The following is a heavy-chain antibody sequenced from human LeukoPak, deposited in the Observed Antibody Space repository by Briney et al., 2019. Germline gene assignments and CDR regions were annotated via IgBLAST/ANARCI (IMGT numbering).Heavy chain of an antibody. CDR1: GFTFNYS. V-gene: IGHV3-21*01. Sequence: GGSLRLSCVGSGFTFNYSMNWVRQAPGKGREWVSSISSSDSYMFYADSVQGRFTISRDSAKNSLYLQMNSLRADDTAVYYCARESGNDYGEGFDIWGQGTMVTVSS. D-gene: IGHD1-1*01. J-gene: IGHJ3*02. CDR2: ISSSDSYM. CDR3: ARESGNDYGEGFDI.